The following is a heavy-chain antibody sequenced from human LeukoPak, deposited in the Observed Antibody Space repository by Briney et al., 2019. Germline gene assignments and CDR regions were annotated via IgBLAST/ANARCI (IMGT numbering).Heavy chain of an antibody. D-gene: IGHD2-15*01. CDR2: IIPILGIA. J-gene: IGHJ3*02. CDR1: GGTFSSYA. CDR3: AREGRSHDAFDI. Sequence: ASVKASCKASGGTFSSYAISWVRQAPGQGLEWMGRIIPILGIANYAQKFQGRVTITADKSTSTAYMELSSLRSEDTAVYYCAREGRSHDAFDIWGQGTMVTVSS. V-gene: IGHV1-69*04.